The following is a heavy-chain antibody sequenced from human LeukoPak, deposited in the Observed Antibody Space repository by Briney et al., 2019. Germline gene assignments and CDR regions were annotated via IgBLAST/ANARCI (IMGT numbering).Heavy chain of an antibody. CDR1: GYTFTGYF. Sequence: ASVKVSCKASGYTFTGYFIHWVRQAPGKGLEWMGRFDPEDGETIYAQKFQGRVTMTEDTSTNTAYMELSSLRSEDTAVYYCATQQLVRFVLRFQHWGQGTLVTVSS. D-gene: IGHD6-13*01. CDR3: ATQQLVRFVLRFQH. CDR2: FDPEDGET. V-gene: IGHV1-24*01. J-gene: IGHJ1*01.